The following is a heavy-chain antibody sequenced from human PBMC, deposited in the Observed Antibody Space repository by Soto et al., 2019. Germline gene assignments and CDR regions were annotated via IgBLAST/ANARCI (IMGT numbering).Heavy chain of an antibody. Sequence: GGSLRLSCAASGFTFSSYGMHWVRQAPGKGLEWVAVISYDGRNKYYADAVKGRFTISRDNSKNTLYLQMSSLRAEDTSVYYCVKDGSSGWPYFYDMDVWGQGTTVTVSS. CDR3: VKDGSSGWPYFYDMDV. V-gene: IGHV3-30*18. CDR1: GFTFSSYG. J-gene: IGHJ6*02. D-gene: IGHD6-19*01. CDR2: ISYDGRNK.